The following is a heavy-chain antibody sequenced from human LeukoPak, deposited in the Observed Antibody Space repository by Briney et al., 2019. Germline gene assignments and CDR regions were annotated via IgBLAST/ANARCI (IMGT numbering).Heavy chain of an antibody. J-gene: IGHJ4*02. CDR1: GASISSSDYY. D-gene: IGHD4-17*01. CDR2: IYYSGST. Sequence: SETLSLTCTVSGASISSSDYYWGWIRQPPGKGLEWVGSIYYSGSTYYNPSLKSRVTISVDTSKNQFSLKLSSVTAADTAVYYCARVYGDYGGWYWGQGTLVTVSS. CDR3: ARVYGDYGGWY. V-gene: IGHV4-39*07.